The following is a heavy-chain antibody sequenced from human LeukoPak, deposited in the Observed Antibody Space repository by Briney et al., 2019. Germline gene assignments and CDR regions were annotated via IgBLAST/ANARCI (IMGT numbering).Heavy chain of an antibody. CDR1: GGSISSYY. D-gene: IGHD3-3*01. CDR2: IYYSGST. V-gene: IGHV4-59*01. CDR3: ARSGSNYDFWSSNAQDWFDP. J-gene: IGHJ5*02. Sequence: SETLSLTCTVSGGSISSYYWSWIRQPPGKGLEWIGYIYYSGSTNYNPSLKSRVTISVDTSKNQLSLKLSSVTAADTAVYYCARSGSNYDFWSSNAQDWFDPWGQGTLVTVSS.